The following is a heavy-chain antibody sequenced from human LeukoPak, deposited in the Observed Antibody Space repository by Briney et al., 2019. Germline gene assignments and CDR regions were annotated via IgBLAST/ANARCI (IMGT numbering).Heavy chain of an antibody. Sequence: PGRSLRLSCAASGFTVSSNYMSWVRQAPGKGLEWDSVIYSGGSTYYADSVKGRFTISRDNSKKTLYLQMNSLRAEDTAVYYCARDLTAYFDYWGQGTLVTVSS. CDR2: IYSGGST. CDR1: GFTVSSNY. V-gene: IGHV3-66*01. D-gene: IGHD3-16*01. CDR3: ARDLTAYFDY. J-gene: IGHJ4*02.